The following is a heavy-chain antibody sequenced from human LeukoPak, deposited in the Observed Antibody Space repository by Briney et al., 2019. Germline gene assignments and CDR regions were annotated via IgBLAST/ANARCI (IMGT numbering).Heavy chain of an antibody. CDR1: GFTFSSYS. CDR2: ISSSSYI. V-gene: IGHV3-21*01. CDR3: ARDMVAQQLVYGMDV. D-gene: IGHD6-6*01. Sequence: GGSLRLSCAASGFTFSSYSMNWVRQAPGKGLEWVSSISSSSYIYYADSVKGRFTISSDNAKNSLYLQMNSLRAEDTAVYYCARDMVAQQLVYGMDVWGQGTTVTVSS. J-gene: IGHJ6*02.